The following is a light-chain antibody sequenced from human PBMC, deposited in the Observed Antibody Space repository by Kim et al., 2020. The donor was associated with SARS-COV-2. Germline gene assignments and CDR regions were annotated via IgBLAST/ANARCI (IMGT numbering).Light chain of an antibody. CDR1: SSDVGNYNL. CDR2: EVN. J-gene: IGLJ2*01. Sequence: GQSITLSCTGTSSDVGNYNLVSWYLQHPGKAPKLIIFEVNKRPSGVSTRFSASKSGNTASLTISGLQAEDEADYYCSSYARSSTLLFGGGTQLTVL. CDR3: SSYARSSTLL. V-gene: IGLV2-23*01.